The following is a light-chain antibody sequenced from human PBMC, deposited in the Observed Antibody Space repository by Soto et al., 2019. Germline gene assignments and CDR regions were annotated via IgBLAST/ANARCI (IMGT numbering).Light chain of an antibody. V-gene: IGKV1-5*01. Sequence: DIQMTQSPTTLSASVGDRVTITCRASQIVSNVLAWFQQKPGKGPELLIYDVSNLQSGVPSRFSGSGSGTEFTLTISSLQPDDFAVYYCQQYYRYPWTVGQGTKVDSK. J-gene: IGKJ1*01. CDR2: DVS. CDR1: QIVSNV. CDR3: QQYYRYPWT.